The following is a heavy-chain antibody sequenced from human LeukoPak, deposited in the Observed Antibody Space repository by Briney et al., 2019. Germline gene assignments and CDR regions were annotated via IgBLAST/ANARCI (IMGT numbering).Heavy chain of an antibody. CDR1: GFIFSNYW. J-gene: IGHJ4*02. CDR3: ARGGASCGGDCLDY. Sequence: PGGSLRLSCAASGFIFSNYWMTWVRHAPGKGLEWVATIKQDGGEKYYVDSVKGRFTISRDNAKNSLSLQMSSLRAEDTAVYYCARGGASCGGDCLDYWGQGTLVTVSS. V-gene: IGHV3-7*01. D-gene: IGHD2-21*02. CDR2: IKQDGGEK.